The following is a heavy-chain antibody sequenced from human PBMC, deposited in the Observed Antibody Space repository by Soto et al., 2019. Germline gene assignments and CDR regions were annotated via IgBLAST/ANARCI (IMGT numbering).Heavy chain of an antibody. D-gene: IGHD6-13*01. CDR3: ARDLREGSSWYNLWGKTQYYYYGMDV. J-gene: IGHJ6*02. CDR1: GFTFSSYG. CDR2: IWYDGSNK. V-gene: IGHV3-33*01. Sequence: QVQLVESGGGVVQPGRSLRLSCAASGFTFSSYGMHWVRQAPGKGLEWVAVIWYDGSNKYYADSVKGRFTISRDNSKNTLYLQMNSLRAEDTAVYYCARDLREGSSWYNLWGKTQYYYYGMDVWGQGTTVTVSS.